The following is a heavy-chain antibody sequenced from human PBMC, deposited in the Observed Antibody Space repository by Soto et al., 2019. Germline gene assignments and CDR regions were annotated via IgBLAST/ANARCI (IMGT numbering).Heavy chain of an antibody. CDR2: IYYRGRT. CDR1: GGSISSYY. Sequence: QVQLQESGPGLVKPSETLSLTCTVSGGSISSYYWSWIRQPPGKGLEWIGYIYYRGRTNYNPSRKSRVTISVDTSKNQFSLKLSSVTAADPAMYYCARFNWYFDLWGRGTLVTVYS. CDR3: ARFNWYFDL. J-gene: IGHJ2*01. V-gene: IGHV4-59*01.